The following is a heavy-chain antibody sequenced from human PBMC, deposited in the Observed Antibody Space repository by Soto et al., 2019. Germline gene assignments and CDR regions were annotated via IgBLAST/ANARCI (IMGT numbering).Heavy chain of an antibody. D-gene: IGHD5-12*01. CDR3: ARNIVATILADY. CDR1: GGSISSSSYY. Sequence: SETLSLTCTVSGGSISSSSYYWGWIRQPPGKGLEWIGSIYYSGSTYYNPSLKSRVTISVDTSKNQFSLKLSSVTAADTAVYYCARNIVATILADYWGQGTLVTVSS. V-gene: IGHV4-39*01. CDR2: IYYSGST. J-gene: IGHJ4*02.